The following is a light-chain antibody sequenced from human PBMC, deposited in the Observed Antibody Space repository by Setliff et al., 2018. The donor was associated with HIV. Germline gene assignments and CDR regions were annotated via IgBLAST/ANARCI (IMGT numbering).Light chain of an antibody. J-gene: IGLJ2*01. CDR2: DVS. CDR3: SSYTSGSTNVL. V-gene: IGLV2-14*03. CDR1: SSDIGGYKY. Sequence: ALTQPASVSGSPGQSITISCNGTSSDIGGYKYVSWYQQHPGKAPKLMIYDVSNRPSGVSNRFSGSKSGNTASLTISGLQAEDEAYYYCSSYTSGSTNVLFGGGTKVTVL.